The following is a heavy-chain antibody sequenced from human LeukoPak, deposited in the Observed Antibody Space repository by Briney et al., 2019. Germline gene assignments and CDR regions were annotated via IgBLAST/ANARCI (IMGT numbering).Heavy chain of an antibody. CDR1: GFTVSSNY. J-gene: IGHJ6*03. Sequence: GGSLRLSCVASGFTVSSNYMSWVRQAPGKGLEWVSSISSSSSYIYYADSVKGRFTISRDNAKNSLYLQMNSLRAEDTAVYYCARATIAVEGYYYYYMDVWGKGTTVTVSS. CDR3: ARATIAVEGYYYYYMDV. D-gene: IGHD6-19*01. V-gene: IGHV3-21*01. CDR2: ISSSSSYI.